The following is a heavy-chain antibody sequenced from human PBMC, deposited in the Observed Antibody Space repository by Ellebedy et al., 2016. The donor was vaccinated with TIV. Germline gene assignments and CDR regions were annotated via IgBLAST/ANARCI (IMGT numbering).Heavy chain of an antibody. CDR1: GFTFSIYG. J-gene: IGHJ3*02. D-gene: IGHD4-23*01. Sequence: GESLKISCAASGFTFSIYGMHWVRQAPGKGLEWVGIIWHDGSHSYYADSVKGRFTISRDNSKNTVDLQMNSLRAEDTAVYYCARDPVGVGPAFDIWGQGTMVTVSS. CDR2: IWHDGSHS. CDR3: ARDPVGVGPAFDI. V-gene: IGHV3-33*01.